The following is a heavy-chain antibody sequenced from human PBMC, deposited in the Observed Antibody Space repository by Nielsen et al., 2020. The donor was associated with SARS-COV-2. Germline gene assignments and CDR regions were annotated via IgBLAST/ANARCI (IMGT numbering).Heavy chain of an antibody. D-gene: IGHD6-19*01. CDR3: AKDLYPVAGPFDY. CDR1: GFTFSSYG. Sequence: GGSLRLSCAASGFTFSSYGMHWVRQAPGKGLEWVSGISWNSGSIGYADSVKGRFTISRDNAKNSLYLQMNSLRAEDTALYYCAKDLYPVAGPFDYWGQGTLVTVSS. CDR2: ISWNSGSI. J-gene: IGHJ4*02. V-gene: IGHV3-9*01.